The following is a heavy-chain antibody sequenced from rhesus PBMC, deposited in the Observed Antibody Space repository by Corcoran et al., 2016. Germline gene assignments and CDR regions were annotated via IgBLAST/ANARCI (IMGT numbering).Heavy chain of an antibody. Sequence: EVQLVESGGGLVQPGGSLRVSCAASGFTFRSYDVSWVRQAPGTGLEWFSYISYTVKTIYYSDSVKGRFTISRDNAKNSLSLQMSSLRAEDTAVYYCTREGVRFDYWGQGVLVTVSS. J-gene: IGHJ4*01. D-gene: IGHD3-34*01. CDR2: ISYTVKTI. V-gene: IGHV3-136*01. CDR1: GFTFRSYD. CDR3: TREGVRFDY.